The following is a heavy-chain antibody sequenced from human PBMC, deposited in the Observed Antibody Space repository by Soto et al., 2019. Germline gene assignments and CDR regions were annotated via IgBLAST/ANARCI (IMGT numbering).Heavy chain of an antibody. CDR3: AHIPSVQVGDFDTYYFDY. Sequence: SGPTLVNPTQTLTLTCTFSGFSLSTSGVGVGWIRQPPGKALEWLALIYWNDDKRYSPSLKSRLTITKDTSKNQVVLTMTNMDPVDTATYYCAHIPSVQVGDFDTYYFDYWGQGTLVTVSS. CDR1: GFSLSTSGVG. CDR2: IYWNDDK. V-gene: IGHV2-5*01. D-gene: IGHD3-9*01. J-gene: IGHJ4*02.